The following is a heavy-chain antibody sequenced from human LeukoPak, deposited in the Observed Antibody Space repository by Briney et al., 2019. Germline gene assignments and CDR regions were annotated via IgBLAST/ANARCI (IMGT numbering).Heavy chain of an antibody. CDR3: ARHFGSGWYVYDY. J-gene: IGHJ4*02. Sequence: SETLSLTCTFSVDSISTYYWSWIRQPPGKGLEWIGYVYYSGSTNYNPSLKSRVTMSIDTSKNQFSLKLSSVTAADTAVYYCARHFGSGWYVYDYWGQGTLVTVSS. D-gene: IGHD6-19*01. CDR1: VDSISTYY. CDR2: VYYSGST. V-gene: IGHV4-59*08.